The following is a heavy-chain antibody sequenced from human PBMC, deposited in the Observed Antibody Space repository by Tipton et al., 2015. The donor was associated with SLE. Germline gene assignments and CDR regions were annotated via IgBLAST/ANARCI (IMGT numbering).Heavy chain of an antibody. CDR2: IRHKVDSYTT. Sequence: SLRLSCAVSGFTFSTFAMHWVRQAPGKGLEWVGRIRHKVDSYTTEYAASVKGRFTIATDESKNSVSLQMNSLKSEDTAVYYCARVTGVALDYWGQGTLVTVSS. J-gene: IGHJ4*02. CDR1: GFTFSTFA. D-gene: IGHD3-3*01. V-gene: IGHV3-72*01. CDR3: ARVTGVALDY.